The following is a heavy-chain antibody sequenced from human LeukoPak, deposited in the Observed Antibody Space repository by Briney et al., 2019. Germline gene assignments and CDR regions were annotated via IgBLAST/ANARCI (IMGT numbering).Heavy chain of an antibody. CDR2: ISWNSGSI. J-gene: IGHJ4*02. V-gene: IGHV3-9*01. CDR1: GFTFDDYA. Sequence: PGESLRLSCAASGFTFDDYAMHWVRQAPGKGLEWVSGISWNSGSIGYADSVKGRFTISRDNAKNSLYLQMNSLRAEDTALYYCAKDRFEVVGATQIDYWGQGTLVTVSS. D-gene: IGHD1-26*01. CDR3: AKDRFEVVGATQIDY.